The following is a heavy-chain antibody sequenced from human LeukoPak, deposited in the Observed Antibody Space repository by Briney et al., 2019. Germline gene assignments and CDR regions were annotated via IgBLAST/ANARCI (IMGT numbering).Heavy chain of an antibody. Sequence: SETLSLTCSVSGGSIYNYCWGWIRQPPGKALEWIGYISYSGTTTYIPSLKSRVTILVDTSKNQFSLKLSSMTAADTAVYYCARVTTGTVDYWGQGTLVTVSS. CDR3: ARVTTGTVDY. D-gene: IGHD1-1*01. V-gene: IGHV4-59*01. J-gene: IGHJ4*02. CDR2: ISYSGTT. CDR1: GGSIYNYC.